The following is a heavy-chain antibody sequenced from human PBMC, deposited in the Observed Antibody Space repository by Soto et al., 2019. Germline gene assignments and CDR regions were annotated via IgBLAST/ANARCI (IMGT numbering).Heavy chain of an antibody. Sequence: ASVKVSCKASGYTFTGYYMHWVRQAPGQGLEWMGWINPNSGGTNYAQKFQGWVTMTRDTSISTAYMELSRLRSDDTAVYYCAREPINYYDSSRAFDIWGQGTMVTVSS. CDR1: GYTFTGYY. V-gene: IGHV1-2*04. CDR3: AREPINYYDSSRAFDI. D-gene: IGHD3-22*01. CDR2: INPNSGGT. J-gene: IGHJ3*02.